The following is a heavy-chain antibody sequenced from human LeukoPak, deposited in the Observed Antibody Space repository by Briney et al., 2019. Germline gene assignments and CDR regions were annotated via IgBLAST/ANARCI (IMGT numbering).Heavy chain of an antibody. V-gene: IGHV3-30*18. J-gene: IGHJ4*02. CDR1: GFTFSAYG. CDR2: TSFDGNVF. Sequence: GGPLRLSCAASGFTFSAYGMHWVRQAPGKGLEWVAVTSFDGNVFYYADSVKGRFTISRDNSKNTLYLQMNTVRADDTAMYYCAKELGAADLFDYWGQGTLVTVSS. CDR3: AKELGAADLFDY. D-gene: IGHD6-25*01.